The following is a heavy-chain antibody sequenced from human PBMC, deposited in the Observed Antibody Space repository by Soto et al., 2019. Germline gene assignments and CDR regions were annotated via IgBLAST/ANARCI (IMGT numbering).Heavy chain of an antibody. Sequence: ASVKVSCKASGYTFTSYDINWVRQATGQGLEWMGWMNPNSGNTGYAQKFQGRVTMTRNTSISTAYMELSSLRSEDTAVYYCARGSYDILTGHQSYYYYMDVWGKGTTVTVSS. CDR2: MNPNSGNT. CDR1: GYTFTSYD. CDR3: ARGSYDILTGHQSYYYYMDV. D-gene: IGHD3-9*01. V-gene: IGHV1-8*01. J-gene: IGHJ6*03.